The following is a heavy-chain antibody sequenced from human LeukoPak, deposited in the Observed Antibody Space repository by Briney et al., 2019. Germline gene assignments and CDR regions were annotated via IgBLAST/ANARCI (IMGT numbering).Heavy chain of an antibody. J-gene: IGHJ6*03. V-gene: IGHV1-46*01. D-gene: IGHD2-2*01. CDR2: INPSGGST. Sequence: ASVEVSCKASGYTFTSYYMHWVRQAPGQGLEWMGIINPSGGSTSYAQKFQGRVTMTRDMSTSTVYMELSSLRSEDTAVYYCARDGDCSSTSCPNKNYYYYYMDVWGKGTTVTVSS. CDR1: GYTFTSYY. CDR3: ARDGDCSSTSCPNKNYYYYYMDV.